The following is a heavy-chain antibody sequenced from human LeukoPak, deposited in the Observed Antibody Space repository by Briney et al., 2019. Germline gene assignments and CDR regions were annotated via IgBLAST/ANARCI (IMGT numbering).Heavy chain of an antibody. CDR3: ADGDGRGGFGY. Sequence: ASVKVSCKVSGYTLTELSMHWVRQAPGQGLEWMGWISAYNGNTNYAQKLQGRVTMTTDTSTSTAYMELRSLRSDDTAVYYCADGDGRGGFGYWGQGTLVTVSS. CDR2: ISAYNGNT. D-gene: IGHD3-16*01. CDR1: GYTLTELS. J-gene: IGHJ4*02. V-gene: IGHV1-18*01.